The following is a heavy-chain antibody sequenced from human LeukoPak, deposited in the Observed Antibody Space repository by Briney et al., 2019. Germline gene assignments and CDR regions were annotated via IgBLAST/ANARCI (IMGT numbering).Heavy chain of an antibody. Sequence: GGSLRLSCAASGFTFSSYSMNWVRRAPGKGLEWVSYISSSSSTIYYADSVKGRFTISRDNAKNSLYLQMNSLRDEDTAVYYCARDTSGWYGGEYNWFDPWGQGTLVTVSS. CDR3: ARDTSGWYGGEYNWFDP. D-gene: IGHD6-19*01. CDR1: GFTFSSYS. CDR2: ISSSSSTI. V-gene: IGHV3-48*02. J-gene: IGHJ5*02.